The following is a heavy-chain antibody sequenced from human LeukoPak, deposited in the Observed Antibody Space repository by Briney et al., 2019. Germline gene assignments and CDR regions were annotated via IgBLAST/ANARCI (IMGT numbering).Heavy chain of an antibody. CDR1: GFTVSSKY. J-gene: IGHJ4*02. V-gene: IGHV3-53*01. CDR3: ARDPAGIAVAGNY. Sequence: GGSLRLSCAASGFTVSSKYMSWVRQAPGKGREWVSVIHSSGSTDYADSVKGRFTIYRDNSKNTVYLQMNSLRAEDTAVYDCARDPAGIAVAGNYWGQGTLVTASS. D-gene: IGHD6-19*01. CDR2: IHSSGST.